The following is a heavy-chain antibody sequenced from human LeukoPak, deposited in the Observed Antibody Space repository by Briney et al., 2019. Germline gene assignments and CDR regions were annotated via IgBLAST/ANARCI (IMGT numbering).Heavy chain of an antibody. V-gene: IGHV1-24*01. CDR2: FDPEDGET. Sequence: GASVKVSCKVSGYTLTELSMHWVRQAPGKGLEWMGGFDPEDGETIYAQKFQGRVTMTEDTSTDTAYMELSSLRSEDTAVYYCATEGMYYYDSSGYYYPRHFDYWGQGTLVTVSS. D-gene: IGHD3-22*01. CDR3: ATEGMYYYDSSGYYYPRHFDY. CDR1: GYTLTELS. J-gene: IGHJ4*02.